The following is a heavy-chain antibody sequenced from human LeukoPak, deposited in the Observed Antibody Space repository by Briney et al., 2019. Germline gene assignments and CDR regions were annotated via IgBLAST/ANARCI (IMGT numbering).Heavy chain of an antibody. D-gene: IGHD3-22*01. J-gene: IGHJ3*02. V-gene: IGHV3-73*01. CDR2: IRSKAHSYAT. CDR1: GFTFSGST. CDR3: TRSYDSSGYTDAFDI. Sequence: PGGSLRLSCAASGFTFSGSTMHWVRQASGKGLEWIGRIRSKAHSYATAYAASAKGRFTISRDDSKNTAYLQMNSLKTEDTAVYYCTRSYDSSGYTDAFDIWGQGTMVTVSS.